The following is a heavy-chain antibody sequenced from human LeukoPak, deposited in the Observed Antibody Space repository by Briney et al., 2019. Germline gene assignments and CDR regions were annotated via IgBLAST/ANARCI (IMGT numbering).Heavy chain of an antibody. CDR2: IIPIFGTA. CDR3: ARGNYVDYYDYYMDV. D-gene: IGHD4-11*01. Sequence: VRPSCKASGGTFSSYAISWVRQAPGQGLEWRGGIIPIFGTANYAQKFQGRVTITTDESTSTAYMELSSLRSEDTAVYYCARGNYVDYYDYYMDVWGKGTTVTVSS. V-gene: IGHV1-69*05. CDR1: GGTFSSYA. J-gene: IGHJ6*03.